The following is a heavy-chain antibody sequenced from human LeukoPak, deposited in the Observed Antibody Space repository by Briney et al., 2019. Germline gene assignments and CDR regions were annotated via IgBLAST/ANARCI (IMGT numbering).Heavy chain of an antibody. V-gene: IGHV3-23*01. D-gene: IGHD4-17*01. CDR3: AKDYGVEISYFDY. CDR1: GFTFSSYA. J-gene: IGHJ4*02. CDR2: ISGSGGST. Sequence: GGSLRLSCAASGFTFSSYAMSWVRQAPGKGLEWVSAISGSGGSTYYADSVNGRFTISRDNSKNTLYLQMNSLRAEDTAVYYCAKDYGVEISYFDYWGQGTLVTVSS.